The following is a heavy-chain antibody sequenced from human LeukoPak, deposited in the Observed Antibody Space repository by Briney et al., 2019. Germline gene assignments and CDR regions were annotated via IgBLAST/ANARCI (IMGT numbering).Heavy chain of an antibody. CDR1: GFTFSTYR. D-gene: IGHD4-11*01. Sequence: GGSLRLSCAASGFTFSTYRMSWVRQAPGKGLEWVANIKQDGSEKHYVDSVKGRFTISRDNAKNSLYLQMSSLRAEDTAVYYCTRVEETATTAAIIRKYSYYYYYMDVWGKGNTVTVFS. CDR3: TRVEETATTAAIIRKYSYYYYYMDV. CDR2: IKQDGSEK. V-gene: IGHV3-7*01. J-gene: IGHJ6*03.